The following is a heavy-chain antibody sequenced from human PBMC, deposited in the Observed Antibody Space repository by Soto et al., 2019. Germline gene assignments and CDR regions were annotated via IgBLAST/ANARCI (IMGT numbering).Heavy chain of an antibody. D-gene: IGHD3-16*01. Sequence: GGSLRLSCAASGFTFSGSAMHWVRQASGKGLEWVGRIRSKANSYATAYAASVKGRFTISRDDSKNTAYLQMNSLKTEDTAVYYCTSTSSYYMDVWGKGTTVTVSS. CDR2: IRSKANSYAT. CDR3: TSTSSYYMDV. J-gene: IGHJ6*03. V-gene: IGHV3-73*01. CDR1: GFTFSGSA.